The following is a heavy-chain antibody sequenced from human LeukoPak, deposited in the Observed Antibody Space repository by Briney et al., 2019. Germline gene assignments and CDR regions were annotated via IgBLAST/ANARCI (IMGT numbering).Heavy chain of an antibody. D-gene: IGHD3-10*01. CDR2: IYPADSDT. Sequence: GESLKISCKGSGYSFTDYWLGWVRQMPGKGLEWIGIIYPADSDTRYSPSFQGQVTISADKSITTAYLQWSSLKASDTAMYYCARLQPFGSGTYRGWRGYFDYWGQGTLVTVSS. V-gene: IGHV5-51*01. CDR3: ARLQPFGSGTYRGWRGYFDY. CDR1: GYSFTDYW. J-gene: IGHJ4*02.